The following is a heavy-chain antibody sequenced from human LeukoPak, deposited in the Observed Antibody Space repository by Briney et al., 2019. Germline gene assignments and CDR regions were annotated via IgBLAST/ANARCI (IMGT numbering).Heavy chain of an antibody. CDR2: IYYSGST. V-gene: IGHV4-39*07. CDR1: GGSISSSSYY. D-gene: IGHD6-19*01. CDR3: ARDLVGRGWYVGNWFDP. Sequence: SETLSLTCTVSGGSISSSSYYWGWIRQPPGKGLEWIGSIYYSGSTYYNPSLKSRVTISVDTSRNQFSLKLSSVTAADTAVYYCARDLVGRGWYVGNWFDPWGQGTLVTVSS. J-gene: IGHJ5*02.